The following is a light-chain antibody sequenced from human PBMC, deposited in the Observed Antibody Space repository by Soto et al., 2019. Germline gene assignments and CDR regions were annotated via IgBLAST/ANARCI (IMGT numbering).Light chain of an antibody. CDR2: GAS. J-gene: IGKJ4*01. CDR1: QSVSSN. V-gene: IGKV3-15*01. CDR3: QQYNNWPAIT. Sequence: EIVMTQSPATLSVSPGERATLSCRASQSVSSNLAWYQQKPDQAPRLLIYGASTRATGIPARFSGSGSVTECTLTISSMQSEDCAVYYCQQYNNWPAITFGGGTKVEIK.